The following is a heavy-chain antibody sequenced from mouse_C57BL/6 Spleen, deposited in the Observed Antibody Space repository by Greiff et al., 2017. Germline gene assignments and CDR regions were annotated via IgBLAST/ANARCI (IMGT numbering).Heavy chain of an antibody. V-gene: IGHV1-69*01. Sequence: QVQLQQSGAELVMPGASVKLSCKASGYTFTSYWMHWVKQRPGQGLEWIGEIEPSDSYTNYNQKFKGKSTLTVDKSSSTAYMQLSSLTSEDSAVYYCARAAYYAMDYWGQGTSVTVSS. J-gene: IGHJ4*01. CDR1: GYTFTSYW. CDR3: ARAAYYAMDY. CDR2: IEPSDSYT.